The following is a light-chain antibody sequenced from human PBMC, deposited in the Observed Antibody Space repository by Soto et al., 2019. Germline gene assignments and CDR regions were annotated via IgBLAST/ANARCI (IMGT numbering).Light chain of an antibody. Sequence: DIQMTQSPSTLSASVGDRVTITCRASQSISSWLAWYQQKPGKAPKLLIYKASSLESGVPSRFSGSGSGTEFTLTISSLQPEDFATYYCQHSWTFGQGTKVESK. CDR1: QSISSW. CDR2: KAS. J-gene: IGKJ1*01. CDR3: QHSWT. V-gene: IGKV1-5*03.